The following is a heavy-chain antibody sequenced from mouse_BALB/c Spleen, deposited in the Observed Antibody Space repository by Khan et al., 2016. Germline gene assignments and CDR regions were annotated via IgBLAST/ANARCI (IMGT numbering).Heavy chain of an antibody. CDR1: EYTFTNYG. CDR3: ARTRDYPYYAMDY. Sequence: QIQLVQSGPELKKPGETVKISCKASEYTFTNYGMNWVKQAPGKGLKWMGWINTNTGEPTYDEEFKGRFAFSLEASASTAYLQINHLKHEDSATYFCARTRDYPYYAMDYWGQGTSVTVSS. J-gene: IGHJ4*01. CDR2: INTNTGEP. D-gene: IGHD2-13*01. V-gene: IGHV9-3*02.